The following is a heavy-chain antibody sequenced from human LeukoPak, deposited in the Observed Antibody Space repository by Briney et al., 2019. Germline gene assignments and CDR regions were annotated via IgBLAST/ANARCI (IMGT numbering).Heavy chain of an antibody. CDR3: ARVGDGHNRNWYFDV. CDR2: IYYSGST. Sequence: ASETLSLTCTVSGGSVSSGSYYWSWIRQPPGKGLEWIGYIYYSGSTNYNPSLKSRVTISVDTSKNQFSLKLSSVTAADTAVYYCARVGDGHNRNWYFDVWGRGTLVTVSS. V-gene: IGHV4-61*01. CDR1: GGSVSSGSYY. J-gene: IGHJ2*01. D-gene: IGHD5-24*01.